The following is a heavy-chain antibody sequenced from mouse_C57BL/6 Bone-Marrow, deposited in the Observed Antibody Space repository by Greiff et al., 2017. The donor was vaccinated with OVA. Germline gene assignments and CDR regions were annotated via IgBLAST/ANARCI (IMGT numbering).Heavy chain of an antibody. Sequence: EVQVVESGGGLVQPGGSLKLSCAASGFTFSDYYMYWVRQTPEKRLEWVAYISNGGGSTYYPDTVQGRFTISRDNAKNTLYLQMRRLMSEDTAMYYCARHEDYGSDWYFDVWGTGTTVTVSS. CDR2: ISNGGGST. V-gene: IGHV5-12*01. CDR3: ARHEDYGSDWYFDV. CDR1: GFTFSDYY. D-gene: IGHD1-1*01. J-gene: IGHJ1*03.